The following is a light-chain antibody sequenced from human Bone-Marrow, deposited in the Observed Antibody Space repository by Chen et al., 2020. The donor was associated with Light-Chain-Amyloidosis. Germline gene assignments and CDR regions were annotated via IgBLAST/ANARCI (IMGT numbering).Light chain of an antibody. CDR2: DVS. CDR1: KSDVGGYNL. V-gene: IGLV2-14*01. Sequence: QSALPQPASVSGSPGQSITISCTGTKSDVGGYNLVSWYQQHPGNAPKLMIFDVSNRPSGISNRFSGSKSGNTASLTISGLQAEDEGDYYCSSYISSSLVVFGGGTKLTVL. J-gene: IGLJ2*01. CDR3: SSYISSSLVV.